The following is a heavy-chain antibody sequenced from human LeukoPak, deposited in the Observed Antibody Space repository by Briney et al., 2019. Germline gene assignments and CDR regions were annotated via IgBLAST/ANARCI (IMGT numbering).Heavy chain of an antibody. CDR1: GFTFSSCG. D-gene: IGHD1-14*01. J-gene: IGHJ4*02. Sequence: GGSLRLSCAASGFTFSSCGFNWVRQAPGKGLEWVSSIGPTGTDRYYADSVRGRFTISRDNAKNSMYLQVDSLRDEDTAVYYCATETIGHHYDYWRQGTLLTVSS. CDR2: IGPTGTDR. V-gene: IGHV3-21*01. CDR3: ATETIGHHYDY.